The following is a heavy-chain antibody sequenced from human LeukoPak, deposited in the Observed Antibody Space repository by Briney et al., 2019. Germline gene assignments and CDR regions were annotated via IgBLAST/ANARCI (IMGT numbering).Heavy chain of an antibody. D-gene: IGHD3-3*01. CDR1: GFTFSSYA. J-gene: IGHJ4*02. CDR3: AKGDTYYDFWSGYTNFDY. V-gene: IGHV3-23*01. Sequence: GGSLRLSCAGSGFTFSSYAMSWVRQAPGKGLEWVSAISGSGGSTYYADSVKGRFTISRDNSKNTLYLQMNSLRAEDTAVYYCAKGDTYYDFWSGYTNFDYWGQGTLVTVSS. CDR2: ISGSGGST.